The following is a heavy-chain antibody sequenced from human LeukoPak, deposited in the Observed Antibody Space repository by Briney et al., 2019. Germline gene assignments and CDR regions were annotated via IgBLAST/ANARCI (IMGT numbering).Heavy chain of an antibody. CDR3: ARDPSGSYTLQGAFDI. J-gene: IGHJ3*02. Sequence: GASVKVSCKASGDTFSNYSINWVRQAPGQGLEWLGGSIPFFGTANYAQKFQGRVTITAGKSTSTAYMELSNLRSEDTAVYYCARDPSGSYTLQGAFDIWGQGTMVTVSS. CDR2: SIPFFGTA. D-gene: IGHD1-26*01. CDR1: GDTFSNYS. V-gene: IGHV1-69*06.